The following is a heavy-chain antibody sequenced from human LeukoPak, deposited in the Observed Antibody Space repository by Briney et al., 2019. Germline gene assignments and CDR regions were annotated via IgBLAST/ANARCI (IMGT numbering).Heavy chain of an antibody. Sequence: ASVKVSCKASGYTFTSYDINWGRQATGQGLEWMGWMNPNSGNTGYAQKFQGRVTITRNTFISTAYMELSSLRSEDTAVYYCARGRKYSSSSGFDYWGQGTLVTVSS. V-gene: IGHV1-8*03. D-gene: IGHD6-6*01. CDR3: ARGRKYSSSSGFDY. CDR1: GYTFTSYD. CDR2: MNPNSGNT. J-gene: IGHJ4*02.